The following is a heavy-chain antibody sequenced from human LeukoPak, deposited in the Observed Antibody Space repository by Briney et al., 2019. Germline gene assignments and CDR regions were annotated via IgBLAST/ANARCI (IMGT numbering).Heavy chain of an antibody. CDR1: GYTFSGNY. CDR3: TRVGVGIVPFDY. V-gene: IGHV1-2*02. CDR2: INPNSGAR. J-gene: IGHJ4*02. D-gene: IGHD2-15*01. Sequence: RASVKVSCKASGYTFSGNYMHWVRQAPGQGLEWMGWINPNSGARNYAQKFQDRVTLTTDTSISTAYMELRRLGSDDTAVYYCTRVGVGIVPFDYWGQGTLVTVSS.